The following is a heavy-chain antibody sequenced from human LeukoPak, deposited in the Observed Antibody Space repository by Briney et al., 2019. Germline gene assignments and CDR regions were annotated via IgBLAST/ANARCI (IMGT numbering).Heavy chain of an antibody. Sequence: SETLSLTCAVYGGSFSGYYWSWIRQPPGKGLEWIGEINHSGSTNYNPSLKSRLTISVKTSKNQFSLKLNPLTAADTAVYYCARDVISQNWFDPWGQGTLVTVSS. CDR2: INHSGST. V-gene: IGHV4-34*01. CDR3: ARDVISQNWFDP. CDR1: GGSFSGYY. D-gene: IGHD3-3*02. J-gene: IGHJ5*02.